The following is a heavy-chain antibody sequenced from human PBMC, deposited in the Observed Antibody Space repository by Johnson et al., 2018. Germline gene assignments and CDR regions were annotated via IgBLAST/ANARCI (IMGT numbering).Heavy chain of an antibody. CDR3: AKDMNGDYHDAFDI. V-gene: IGHV3-9*01. CDR2: IGGNSGGI. Sequence: VQLVQSGGGLVQLGRSLRLSCAASGFTFDDFAMHWVRQAQGKGLEWASGIGGNSGGIGYADSVKGRFTISRDNANNSLFLQMNSLRAEDTALYYFAKDMNGDYHDAFDIWGQGTMVTVSS. J-gene: IGHJ3*02. D-gene: IGHD4-17*01. CDR1: GFTFDDFA.